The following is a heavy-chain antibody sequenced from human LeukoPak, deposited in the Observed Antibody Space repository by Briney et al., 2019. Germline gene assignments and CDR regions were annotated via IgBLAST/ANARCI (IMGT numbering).Heavy chain of an antibody. D-gene: IGHD2-2*01. CDR3: ARVVVVPAAMYPGYMDV. CDR2: ISAYNGNT. Sequence: ASVKVSCKASGYTFTSYGISWVRPAPGQGLEWMGWISAYNGNTNYAQKLQGRVTMTTDTSTSTAYMELRSLRSDDTAVYYCARVVVVPAAMYPGYMDVWGKGTTVIVSS. J-gene: IGHJ6*03. V-gene: IGHV1-18*01. CDR1: GYTFTSYG.